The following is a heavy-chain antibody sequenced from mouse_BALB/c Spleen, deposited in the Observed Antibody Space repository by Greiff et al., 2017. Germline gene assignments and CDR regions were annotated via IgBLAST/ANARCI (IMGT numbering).Heavy chain of an antibody. Sequence: DVMLVESGGGLVKPGGSLKLSCAASGFTFSSYAMSWVRQTPEKRLEWVASISSGGSTYYPDSVKGRFTISRDNARNILYLQMSSLRSEDTAMYYCASIYYYASATAWFAYWGQGTLVTVSA. CDR2: ISSGGST. V-gene: IGHV5-6-5*01. D-gene: IGHD1-1*01. CDR3: ASIYYYASATAWFAY. CDR1: GFTFSSYA. J-gene: IGHJ3*01.